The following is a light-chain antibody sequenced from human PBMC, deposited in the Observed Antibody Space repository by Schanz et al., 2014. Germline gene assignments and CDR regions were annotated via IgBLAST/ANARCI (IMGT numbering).Light chain of an antibody. V-gene: IGKV1-39*01. J-gene: IGKJ1*01. Sequence: DIQMTQSPSSLSASIGDRVTITCRASRSINTYLNWYQQKPGKAPKLLIYGASSLQSGVPSRFSGSGSGTEFTLTINSLQPDDFATYYCQQYSSYWAFGQGTKVEIK. CDR1: RSINTY. CDR2: GAS. CDR3: QQYSSYWA.